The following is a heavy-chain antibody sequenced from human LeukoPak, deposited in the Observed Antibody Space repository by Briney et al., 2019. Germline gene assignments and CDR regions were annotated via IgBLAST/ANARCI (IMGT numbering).Heavy chain of an antibody. CDR1: GFTFSSYE. Sequence: GGSLRLSCAASGFTFSSYEMNWVRQAPGKGLEWVSYISSSGSTIYYADSVKGRFTISRDNAKNSLYLQMNSLKTEDTAVYYCTRVRVVATIRSFYDWGQGTLVTVSS. V-gene: IGHV3-48*03. J-gene: IGHJ4*02. CDR3: TRVRVVATIRSFYD. D-gene: IGHD5-12*01. CDR2: ISSSGSTI.